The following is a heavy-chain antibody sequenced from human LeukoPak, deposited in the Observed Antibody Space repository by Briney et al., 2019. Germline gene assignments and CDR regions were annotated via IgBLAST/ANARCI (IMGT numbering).Heavy chain of an antibody. V-gene: IGHV4-59*01. CDR2: IYYSEST. CDR3: AREGITPRTRPLDY. Sequence: SETLSLTCTVSGGSISSYYWRWIRQPTGKGLEWIGHIYYSESTNYIPSLKSRVTISVDTSKNQFSLKLSSVTAADTAVYYCAREGITPRTRPLDYWGRGTLVTVSS. CDR1: GGSISSYY. J-gene: IGHJ4*02. D-gene: IGHD1-14*01.